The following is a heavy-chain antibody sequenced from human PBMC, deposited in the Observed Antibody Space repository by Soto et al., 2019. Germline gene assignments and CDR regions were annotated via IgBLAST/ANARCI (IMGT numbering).Heavy chain of an antibody. CDR2: IYYSGST. Sequence: PSETLSLTCTVSGGSISSSSYYWGWIRQPPGKGLEWIGSIYYSGSTYYNPSLKSRVTISVDTSKNQFSLKLSSVTAADTAAYYCARHSGSGPDFQHWGQGTLVTVSS. V-gene: IGHV4-39*01. J-gene: IGHJ1*01. D-gene: IGHD6-19*01. CDR1: GGSISSSSYY. CDR3: ARHSGSGPDFQH.